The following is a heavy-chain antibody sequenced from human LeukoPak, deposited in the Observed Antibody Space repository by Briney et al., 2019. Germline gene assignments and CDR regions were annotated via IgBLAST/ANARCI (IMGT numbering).Heavy chain of an antibody. J-gene: IGHJ3*01. CDR3: ARRGAVGDAFAL. V-gene: IGHV1-18*04. D-gene: IGHD1-26*01. CDR1: GYTFTGYY. CDR2: ITTYNGSP. Sequence: GASVKVSCKASGYTFTGYYMHWVRLAPGQGLEWMGWITTYNGSPKYAQKFAGRVTMTTDTSTTTGYMELKSLTYDDTAVYFCARRGAVGDAFALWGQGTLVTVSS.